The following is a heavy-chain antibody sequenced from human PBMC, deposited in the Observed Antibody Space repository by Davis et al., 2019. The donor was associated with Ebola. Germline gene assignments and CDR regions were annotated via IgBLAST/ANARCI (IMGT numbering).Heavy chain of an antibody. D-gene: IGHD5-12*01. CDR3: ARGWLRSAFDQ. CDR1: GDSVSCGV. J-gene: IGHJ4*02. Sequence: HPQIPSLTRSISGDSVSCGVCNWIRPSPSRGLEWLGRTYYSSKWYNDYAVSVKSRITINPDTSKNPFSLQLNSVTPEDTAVYYCARGWLRSAFDQWGQGTLVTVSS. CDR2: TYYSSKWYN. V-gene: IGHV6-1*01.